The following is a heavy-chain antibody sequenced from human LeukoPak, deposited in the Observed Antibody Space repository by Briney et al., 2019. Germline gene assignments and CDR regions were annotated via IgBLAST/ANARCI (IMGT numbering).Heavy chain of an antibody. D-gene: IGHD1-14*01. CDR1: GFTVSYNY. V-gene: IGHV3-23*01. Sequence: GGSLRLSCAASGFTVSYNYMTWVRQAPGKGLEWVSTITGSGGSTYYADSVKGRFTISRDNSKNTLYLQMNSLRAEDTAVYYCAKTPIGNQPGGDVWGKGTTVTVSS. CDR3: AKTPIGNQPGGDV. CDR2: ITGSGGST. J-gene: IGHJ6*04.